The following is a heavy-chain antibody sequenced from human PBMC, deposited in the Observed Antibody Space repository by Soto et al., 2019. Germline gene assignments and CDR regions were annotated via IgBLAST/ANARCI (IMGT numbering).Heavy chain of an antibody. CDR2: IIPIFGTA. J-gene: IGHJ6*02. CDR3: AEWLKMGMDV. D-gene: IGHD6-19*01. CDR1: GGTFSSYA. Sequence: ASVKVSCKASGGTFSSYAISWVRQAPGQGLEWMGGIIPIFGTANYAQKFQGRVTITADESTSTAYMELSSLRSEDTAVYYCAEWLKMGMDVWGQGTTVTVSS. V-gene: IGHV1-69*13.